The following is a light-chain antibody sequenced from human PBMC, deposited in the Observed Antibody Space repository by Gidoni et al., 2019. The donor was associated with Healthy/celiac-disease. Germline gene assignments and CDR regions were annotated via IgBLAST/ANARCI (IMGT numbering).Light chain of an antibody. CDR3: QQYGSSPLT. Sequence: EIVLTQSPGTLSLSPGERATLSCRASQSVSSSYLAWYQQKPGQAPRHLIYCASSRATGIPDRFSGSGSGTDVTLTISRLEPEDFAVYYCQQYGSSPLTFGQGTKVEIK. CDR2: CAS. CDR1: QSVSSSY. J-gene: IGKJ1*01. V-gene: IGKV3-20*01.